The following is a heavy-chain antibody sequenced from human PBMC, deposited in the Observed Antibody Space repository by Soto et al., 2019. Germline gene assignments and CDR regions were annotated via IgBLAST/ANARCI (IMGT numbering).Heavy chain of an antibody. CDR1: GYSFTSYW. Sequence: GESLKISCKGSGYSFTSYWIGWVRQMPGKGLEWMVIIYPGDSDTRYSPSFQGQVTISADKSISTAYLQWSSLKAADTAMYYCARGRPGGYSSSWYRNYYYYGMDVWGQGTTVTVSS. D-gene: IGHD6-13*01. J-gene: IGHJ6*02. CDR3: ARGRPGGYSSSWYRNYYYYGMDV. CDR2: IYPGDSDT. V-gene: IGHV5-51*01.